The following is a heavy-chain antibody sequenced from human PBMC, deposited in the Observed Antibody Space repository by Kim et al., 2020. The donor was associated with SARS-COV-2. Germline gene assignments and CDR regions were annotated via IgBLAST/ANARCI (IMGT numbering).Heavy chain of an antibody. CDR3: AGEAARPGEDY. Sequence: ASVKVSCKASGYTFTSYAMNWVRQAPGQGLEWIGWNNTNTGNPTYAQGFTGRFVFSLDTSVSTAYLQISSLKAEDTAVYYCAGEAARPGEDYWGQGTLVTVSS. CDR2: NNTNTGNP. CDR1: GYTFTSYA. J-gene: IGHJ4*02. D-gene: IGHD6-6*01. V-gene: IGHV7-4-1*02.